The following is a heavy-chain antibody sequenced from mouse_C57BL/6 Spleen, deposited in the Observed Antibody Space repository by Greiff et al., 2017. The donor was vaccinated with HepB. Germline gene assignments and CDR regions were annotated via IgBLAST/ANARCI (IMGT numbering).Heavy chain of an antibody. V-gene: IGHV1-50*01. Sequence: VQLQQPGAELVKPGASVKLSCKASGYTFTSYWMQWVKQRPGQGLEWIGEIDPSDSYTAYNQKFKGKATLTVDTSSSTAYMQLSSLTSEDSAVYYCARRGYDGYYFDYWGQGTTLTVSS. CDR3: ARRGYDGYYFDY. CDR2: IDPSDSYT. J-gene: IGHJ2*01. D-gene: IGHD2-2*01. CDR1: GYTFTSYW.